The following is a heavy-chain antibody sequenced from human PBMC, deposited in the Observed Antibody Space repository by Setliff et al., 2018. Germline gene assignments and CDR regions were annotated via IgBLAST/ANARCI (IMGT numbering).Heavy chain of an antibody. Sequence: SETLSLTCAVSGYSISSGYYWGWIRQPPGKGLEWIGSIYHSGSTYYNPSLKSRVTISVDTSKSQFSLKLSSVTAADTAVYYCARGRIQLWKYYFDYWGQGTLVTVSS. CDR3: ARGRIQLWKYYFDY. V-gene: IGHV4-38-2*01. CDR2: IYHSGST. D-gene: IGHD5-18*01. J-gene: IGHJ4*02. CDR1: GYSISSGYY.